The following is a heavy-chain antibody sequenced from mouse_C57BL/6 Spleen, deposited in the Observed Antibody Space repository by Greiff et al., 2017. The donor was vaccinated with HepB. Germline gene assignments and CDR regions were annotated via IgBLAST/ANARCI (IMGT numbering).Heavy chain of an antibody. V-gene: IGHV14-2*01. Sequence: VQLQQSGAELVKPGASVKLSCTASGFNIKDYYMHWVKQRTEQGLEWIGRIDPEDGETKYAAKFQGKATITADTSSNTAYLQLSSLTSEDTAVYYCARRYDGAFDYWGQGTTLTVSS. CDR1: GFNIKDYY. CDR2: IDPEDGET. D-gene: IGHD2-14*01. CDR3: ARRYDGAFDY. J-gene: IGHJ2*01.